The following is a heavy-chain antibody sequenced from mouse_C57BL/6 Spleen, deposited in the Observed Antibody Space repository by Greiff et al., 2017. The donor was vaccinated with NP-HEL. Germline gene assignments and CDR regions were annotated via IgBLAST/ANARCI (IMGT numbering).Heavy chain of an antibody. CDR3: AKLGRGKFYAMDY. Sequence: EVQLVESGGGLVKPGGSLKLSCAASGFTFSDYGMHWVRQAPEKGLEWVAYISSGSSTIYYADTVKGRFTISRDNAKNTLFLQMTSLRSEDTAMYYCAKLGRGKFYAMDYWGQGTSVTVSS. CDR1: GFTFSDYG. CDR2: ISSGSSTI. V-gene: IGHV5-17*01. D-gene: IGHD4-1*01. J-gene: IGHJ4*01.